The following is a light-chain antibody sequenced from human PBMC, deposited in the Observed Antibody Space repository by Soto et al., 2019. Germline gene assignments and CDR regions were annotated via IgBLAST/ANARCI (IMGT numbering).Light chain of an antibody. Sequence: QAVVTQPPSVSGAPGQRVTISCTGSRSNIGARNEVHWYQHLAGTAPKLLVYGNTNRPSGVPDRFSGSKSGTSASLAITGLQAEDEADYYCQSYDSSLSVYVFGTGTKLTVL. J-gene: IGLJ1*01. V-gene: IGLV1-40*01. CDR1: RSNIGARNE. CDR3: QSYDSSLSVYV. CDR2: GNT.